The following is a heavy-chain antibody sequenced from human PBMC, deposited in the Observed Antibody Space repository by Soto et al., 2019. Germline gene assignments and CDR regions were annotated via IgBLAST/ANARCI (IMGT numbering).Heavy chain of an antibody. V-gene: IGHV4-30-4*01. CDR3: ARARGARYFDY. Sequence: QVQLQESGPGLVKPSQTLSLTCTVSGGSISSGDYYWSWIRQPPGKGLEWIGYIYYSGSTYYNPSLKSRVTISVDTPKNPFSLKLRSLTASDTAVYYCARARGARYFDYWGQGTLVTVSS. CDR2: IYYSGST. J-gene: IGHJ4*02. D-gene: IGHD2-15*01. CDR1: GGSISSGDYY.